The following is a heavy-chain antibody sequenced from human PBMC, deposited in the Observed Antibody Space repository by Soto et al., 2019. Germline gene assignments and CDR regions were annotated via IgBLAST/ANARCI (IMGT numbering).Heavy chain of an antibody. CDR3: ARDRSAGYTGTFDN. J-gene: IGHJ4*02. CDR2: VYYSGKT. Sequence: ETLSLTCTVSGGSMSGYYWSWIRQPPGRGLEWIGYVYYSGKTNYNPSIQSRVTLSIDTSKNQFSLRLNAVTAADTAFYYCARDRSAGYTGTFDNWGQGTLVTVSS. CDR1: GGSMSGYY. V-gene: IGHV4-59*13. D-gene: IGHD6-19*01.